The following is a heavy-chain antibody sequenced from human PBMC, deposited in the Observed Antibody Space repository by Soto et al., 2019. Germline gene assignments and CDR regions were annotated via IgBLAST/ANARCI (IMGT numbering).Heavy chain of an antibody. CDR3: TRITFLFNSGAYYYVPAY. D-gene: IGHD3-22*01. J-gene: IGHJ4*02. CDR2: SFHTGRT. Sequence: ETLTLTCAVSGGSINSSNSWRWVRQPPVKELECVGDSFHTGRTNYNPSLRSRATISVDRSKNQVSLMLNSVAAAEPAFYYCTRITFLFNSGAYYYVPAYWGEGTLVTVSS. V-gene: IGHV4-4*02. CDR1: GGSINSSNS.